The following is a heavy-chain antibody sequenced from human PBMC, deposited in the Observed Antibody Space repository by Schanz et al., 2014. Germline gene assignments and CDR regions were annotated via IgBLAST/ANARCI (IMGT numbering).Heavy chain of an antibody. CDR3: VKDPDKYNWNDVEGMDV. V-gene: IGHV3-23*04. Sequence: EVQLVESGGVVVQPGGSLRLSCAASGISFSDYYMSWVRQAPGKGLEWVSAINGNGGITYYADPVKGRFTISRDNSKNTLYLQMKSLRVEDTAVYYCVKDPDKYNWNDVEGMDVWGPGTTVTVSS. J-gene: IGHJ6*01. CDR1: GISFSDYY. CDR2: INGNGGIT. D-gene: IGHD1-1*01.